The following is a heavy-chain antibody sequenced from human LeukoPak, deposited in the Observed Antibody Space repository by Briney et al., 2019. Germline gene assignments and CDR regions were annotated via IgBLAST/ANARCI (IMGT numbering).Heavy chain of an antibody. CDR2: VWHDGSNR. CDR1: GFTFSSYA. D-gene: IGHD3-10*01. CDR3: AKVGSTLEVDY. J-gene: IGHJ4*02. V-gene: IGHV3-33*06. Sequence: PGGSLRLSCTAPGFTFSSYALNWIRQAPGKGLEWVALVWHDGSNRYYSEAVKGRFTISRDNSKNTLYLQMNSLRAEDTAVYYCAKVGSTLEVDYWGQGTLVTVSS.